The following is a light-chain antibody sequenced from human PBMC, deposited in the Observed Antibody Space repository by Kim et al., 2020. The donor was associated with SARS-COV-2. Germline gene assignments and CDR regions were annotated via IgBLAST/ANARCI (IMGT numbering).Light chain of an antibody. V-gene: IGLV1-44*01. CDR2: SNN. CDR1: SSNIGSNT. CDR3: AAWDDSLNGSWV. Sequence: ELTQPPSASGTPGQRVTISCSGSSSNIGSNTVNWYQQLPGTAPKLLIYSNNQRPSGVPDRFSGSKSGTSASLAISGLQSEDEADYYCAAWDDSLNGSWVFGGGTKLTVL. J-gene: IGLJ3*02.